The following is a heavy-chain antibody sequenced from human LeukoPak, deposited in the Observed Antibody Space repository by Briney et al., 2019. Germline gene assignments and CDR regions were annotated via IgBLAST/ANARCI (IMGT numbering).Heavy chain of an antibody. V-gene: IGHV3-30*18. CDR1: GFTFSSYG. Sequence: GRSLRLSCAASGFTFSSYGMHWVRQAPGKGLEWVAVISYDGSNKYYADSVKGLFTISRDNSKNTLYLQMNSLRAEDTAVYYCAKDLGVRYFDWLIPGSDYWGQGTLVTVSS. CDR3: AKDLGVRYFDWLIPGSDY. CDR2: ISYDGSNK. D-gene: IGHD3-9*01. J-gene: IGHJ4*02.